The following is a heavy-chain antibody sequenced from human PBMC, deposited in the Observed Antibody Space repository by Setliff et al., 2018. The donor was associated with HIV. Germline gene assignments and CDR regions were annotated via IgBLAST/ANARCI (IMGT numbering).Heavy chain of an antibody. Sequence: SLKISCHLSGYSFVDFWIGWVRQMPGKGLEWVGFIYPGDSDSRYSPSFRGRVTISADKSTTTAYLDWASLKASDTAMYYCARLKSPTPYYYYGMDVWGQGTTVTVSS. CDR3: ARLKSPTPYYYYGMDV. CDR2: IYPGDSDS. V-gene: IGHV5-51*01. D-gene: IGHD4-4*01. J-gene: IGHJ6*02. CDR1: GYSFVDFW.